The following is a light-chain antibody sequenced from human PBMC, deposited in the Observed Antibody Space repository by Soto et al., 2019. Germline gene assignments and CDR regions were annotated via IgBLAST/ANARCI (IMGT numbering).Light chain of an antibody. V-gene: IGKV3-20*01. CDR3: QQYGSSLFT. CDR2: GAS. CDR1: QSVSSSY. J-gene: IGKJ3*01. Sequence: EIVLTQSPGTLSLSPGERATLSCRASQSVSSSYLAWYQQKPGQAPRLLIYGASSRATGIPDRFSGSGSGTDFTLTISRLETEAFAVYCCQQYGSSLFTFGPGTKVDIK.